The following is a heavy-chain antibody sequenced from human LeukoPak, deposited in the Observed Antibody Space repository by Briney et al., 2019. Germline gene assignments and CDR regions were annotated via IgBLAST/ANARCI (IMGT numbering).Heavy chain of an antibody. D-gene: IGHD6-13*01. J-gene: IGHJ3*02. V-gene: IGHV7-4-1*02. CDR2: INTNTGNP. Sequence: ASVKVSCKASGYTFTSYAMNWVRQAPGQGLEWMGWINTNTGNPTYAQGFTGRFVFSLDTSVSTACLQISSLKAEDTAVYYCARDRDPQLVRRRNNPLDIWGQGTMVTVSS. CDR1: GYTFTSYA. CDR3: ARDRDPQLVRRRNNPLDI.